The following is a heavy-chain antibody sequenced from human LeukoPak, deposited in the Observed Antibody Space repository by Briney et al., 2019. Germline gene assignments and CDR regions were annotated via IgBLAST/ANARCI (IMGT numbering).Heavy chain of an antibody. CDR3: ARPNSSGWTPFDY. V-gene: IGHV4-39*01. CDR2: IYYSGST. Sequence: SETLSLTCTVSGGSISRSSYYWGWIRQPPGKGLEWIGSIYYSGSTYYNPSLKSRVTISVDTSKNQFSLKLSSVTAADTAVYYCARPNSSGWTPFDYWGQGTLVTVSS. D-gene: IGHD6-19*01. CDR1: GGSISRSSYY. J-gene: IGHJ4*02.